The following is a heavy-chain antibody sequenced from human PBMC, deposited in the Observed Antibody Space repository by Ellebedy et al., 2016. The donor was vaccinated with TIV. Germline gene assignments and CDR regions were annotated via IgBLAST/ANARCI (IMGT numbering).Heavy chain of an antibody. J-gene: IGHJ4*02. CDR3: AGGDGWIDN. D-gene: IGHD5-24*01. V-gene: IGHV3-7*04. CDR1: GFTFSGYW. Sequence: GESLKISXAASGFTFSGYWMSWVRQAPGKGLEWVANIKQDGSDKYYVDSVKGRFTISKDNAKNSLYLQMNSLRAEDTAVYYCAGGDGWIDNWGQGTLVTVSS. CDR2: IKQDGSDK.